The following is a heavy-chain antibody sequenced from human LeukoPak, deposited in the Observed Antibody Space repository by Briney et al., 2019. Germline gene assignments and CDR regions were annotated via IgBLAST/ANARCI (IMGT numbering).Heavy chain of an antibody. CDR1: GFTFSSYE. V-gene: IGHV3-48*03. D-gene: IGHD3-16*01. J-gene: IGHJ4*02. CDR2: ISFSGSTI. Sequence: GGSLRLSCAAAGFTFSSYEMNWVRQAPGKGLEWVSHISFSGSTIYYADSVKGRFTISRDNAKNSLYLQMNSLRAEDTAVYYCASDRFYFGVWGQGTLVTVSS. CDR3: ASDRFYFGV.